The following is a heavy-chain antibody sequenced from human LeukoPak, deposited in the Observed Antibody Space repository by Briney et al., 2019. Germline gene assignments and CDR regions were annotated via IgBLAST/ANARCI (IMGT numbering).Heavy chain of an antibody. J-gene: IGHJ4*02. V-gene: IGHV1-69*04. CDR2: IIPILGIA. CDR3: AREPLRSGTPYLFDY. CDR1: GGTFSSYA. Sequence: SVKVSCKASGGTFSSYAISWVRQAPGQGLEWMGRIIPILGIANYAQKFQGRVTITRDTSASTAYMELSSLRSEDTAVYYCAREPLRSGTPYLFDYWGQGTLVTVSS. D-gene: IGHD2-2*01.